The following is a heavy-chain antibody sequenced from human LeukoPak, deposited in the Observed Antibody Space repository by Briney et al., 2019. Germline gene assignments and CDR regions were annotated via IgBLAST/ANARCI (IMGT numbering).Heavy chain of an antibody. Sequence: SVKVSCKASGGTFSSYAISWVRQAPGQGLEWMGGIIPIFGTANYAQKFQGRVTITADESTSTAYMELSSLRSEGTAVYYCAREGSNSWTCEYWGQGTLVTVSS. CDR1: GGTFSSYA. CDR3: AREGSNSWTCEY. CDR2: IIPIFGTA. J-gene: IGHJ4*02. V-gene: IGHV1-69*01. D-gene: IGHD3/OR15-3a*01.